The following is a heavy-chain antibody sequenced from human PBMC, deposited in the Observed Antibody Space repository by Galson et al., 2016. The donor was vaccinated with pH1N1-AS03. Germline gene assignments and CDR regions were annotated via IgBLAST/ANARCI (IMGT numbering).Heavy chain of an antibody. D-gene: IGHD3-16*01. V-gene: IGHV3-21*01. J-gene: IGHJ4*02. Sequence: SLRLSCADSGCTFSSYSMNWVRQAPGKGLEWVSYISSGNTYIHYVDSVKGRFTISRDNAKNSLYLQMNSLRAEDTAVYYCARGGGYGANFDYWGRGTLVTV. CDR1: GCTFSSYS. CDR2: ISSGNTYI. CDR3: ARGGGYGANFDY.